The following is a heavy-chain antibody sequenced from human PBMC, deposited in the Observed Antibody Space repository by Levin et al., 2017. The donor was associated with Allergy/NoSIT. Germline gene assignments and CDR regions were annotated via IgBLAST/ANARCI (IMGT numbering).Heavy chain of an antibody. J-gene: IGHJ5*02. Sequence: SQTLSLTCSVSGDSMTGYYWSWIRQPPGKRLEWIGYIYFTGVTNYNPSLKSRVTISVDTSQNQFSLKLTSVTAADTAVYYCARGGVSLFDPWGQGTLVAVSS. CDR2: IYFTGVT. CDR3: ARGGVSLFDP. V-gene: IGHV4-59*01. D-gene: IGHD3-10*01. CDR1: GDSMTGYY.